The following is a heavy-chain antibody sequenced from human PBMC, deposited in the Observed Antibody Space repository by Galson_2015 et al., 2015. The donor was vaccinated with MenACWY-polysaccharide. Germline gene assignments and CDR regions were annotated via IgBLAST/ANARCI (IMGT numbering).Heavy chain of an antibody. CDR1: GLTFTSYA. D-gene: IGHD3-3*01. J-gene: IGHJ5*02. CDR2: IRSSGTNT. Sequence: SLRLSCAASGLTFTSYAMSWVRQAPGKGLEWVSAIRSSGTNTYYADSVKGRFTISRDNSENTLYLQMNSLRAGDTAVCYCAKDSTDFWSVAGRFDHWGQGTLVTVSS. CDR3: AKDSTDFWSVAGRFDH. V-gene: IGHV3-23*01.